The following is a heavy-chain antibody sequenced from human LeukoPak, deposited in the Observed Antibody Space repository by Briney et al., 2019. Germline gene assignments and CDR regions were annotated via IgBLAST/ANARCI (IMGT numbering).Heavy chain of an antibody. CDR2: IIPIFGTA. V-gene: IGHV1-69*06. J-gene: IGHJ6*03. CDR1: GYTFTGYY. D-gene: IGHD2-15*01. Sequence: SVKVSCKASGYTFTGYYRHWVRQAPGQGLEWMGGIIPIFGTANYAQKFQGRVTITADKSTSTAYMELSSLRSEDTAVYYCARARMSYYYMDVWGKGTTVTISS. CDR3: ARARMSYYYMDV.